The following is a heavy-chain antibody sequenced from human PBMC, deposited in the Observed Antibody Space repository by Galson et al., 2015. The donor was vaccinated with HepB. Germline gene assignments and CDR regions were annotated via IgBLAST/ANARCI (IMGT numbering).Heavy chain of an antibody. CDR2: INPSGGST. V-gene: IGHV1-46*01. CDR1: GYTFTSYY. CDR3: ARGQAFHYYGSGSNYSAFDY. D-gene: IGHD3-10*01. J-gene: IGHJ4*02. Sequence: SVKVSCKASGYTFTSYYMHWVRQAPGQGLEWMGIINPSGGSTSYAQKFQGRVTMTRDTSTSTVYMELSSLRSEDTAVYYCARGQAFHYYGSGSNYSAFDYWGQGTLVTVSS.